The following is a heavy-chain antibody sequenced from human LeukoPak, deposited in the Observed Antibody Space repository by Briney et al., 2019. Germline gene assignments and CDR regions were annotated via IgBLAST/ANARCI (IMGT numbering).Heavy chain of an antibody. CDR3: ARANFPLDAFDI. V-gene: IGHV1-2*02. CDR2: ITLNSGAT. J-gene: IGHJ3*02. CDR1: GYTFTGYY. D-gene: IGHD3-3*01. Sequence: ASVKVSCKASGYTFTGYYMHWVRQAPGQGLERMGWITLNSGATNYAQKFQGRVTMTRDTSISTAYLELSRLRSDDTAVYYCARANFPLDAFDIWGQGTMVTVSS.